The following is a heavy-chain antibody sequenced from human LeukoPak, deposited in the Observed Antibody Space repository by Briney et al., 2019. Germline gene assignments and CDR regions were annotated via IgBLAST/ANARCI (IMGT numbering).Heavy chain of an antibody. Sequence: GGSLRLSCAASGFTFSNAWMSWVRQAPGKGLEWVSAISGSGGSTYYADSVKGRFTISRDNSKNTLYLQMNSLRAEDTAVYYCAKAQMGVVVTAGFDYWGQGTLVTVSS. J-gene: IGHJ4*02. CDR2: ISGSGGST. V-gene: IGHV3-23*01. CDR3: AKAQMGVVVTAGFDY. CDR1: GFTFSNAW. D-gene: IGHD2-21*02.